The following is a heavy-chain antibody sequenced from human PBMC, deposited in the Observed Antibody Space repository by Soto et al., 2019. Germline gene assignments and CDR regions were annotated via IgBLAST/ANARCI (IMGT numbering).Heavy chain of an antibody. CDR2: IYYSGST. CDR1: GGSISSYY. Sequence: SETLSLTCTVSGGSISSYYWSWIRQPPGKGLEWIGYIYYSGSTNYNPSLKSRVTISVDTSKNQFSLKLSSVTAADTAVYYCARAISDILTGYFGYWGQGTLVTVSS. J-gene: IGHJ4*02. D-gene: IGHD3-9*01. CDR3: ARAISDILTGYFGY. V-gene: IGHV4-59*01.